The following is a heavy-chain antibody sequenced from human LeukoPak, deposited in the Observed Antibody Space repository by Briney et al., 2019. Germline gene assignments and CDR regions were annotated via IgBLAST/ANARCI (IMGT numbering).Heavy chain of an antibody. J-gene: IGHJ4*02. CDR2: ISYTGDST. Sequence: GGSLRLSCAASGFTFNSCAMSWVRQAPGKGLEWVSVISYTGDSTYYADSVKGRFTISRDNSKNTLYVQMNSLRAEDTAVYYCAREHSSSWDQFDYWGQGTLVTVSS. CDR3: AREHSSSWDQFDY. D-gene: IGHD6-13*01. V-gene: IGHV3-23*01. CDR1: GFTFNSCA.